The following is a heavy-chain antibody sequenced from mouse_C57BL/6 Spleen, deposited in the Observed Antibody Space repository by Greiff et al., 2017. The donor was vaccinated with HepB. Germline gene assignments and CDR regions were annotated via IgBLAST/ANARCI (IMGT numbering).Heavy chain of an antibody. J-gene: IGHJ4*01. D-gene: IGHD1-1*02. V-gene: IGHV1-81*01. CDR3: ARSGGSYYRAMDY. CDR1: GYTFTSYG. CDR2: IYPRSGNT. Sequence: QVQLQQSGAELARPGASVKLSCKASGYTFTSYGISWVKQRTGQGLEWIGEIYPRSGNTYYNEKFKGKATLTADKSSSTAYMELRSLTSEDSAVYFCARSGGSYYRAMDYWGQGTSVTVSS.